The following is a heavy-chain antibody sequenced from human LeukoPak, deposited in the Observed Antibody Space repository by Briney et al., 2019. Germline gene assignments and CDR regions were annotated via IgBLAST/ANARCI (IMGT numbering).Heavy chain of an antibody. CDR1: GFTFDDYA. D-gene: IGHD3-9*01. CDR2: ISWDGGST. J-gene: IGHJ5*02. CDR3: ARVLRDILTGYGGFDP. Sequence: PGGSLRLSCAASGFTFDDYAMHWVRQAPGKGLEWVSLISWDGGSTYYADSVKGRFTISRDNAKNSLYLQMNSLRAEDTAVYYCARVLRDILTGYGGFDPWGQGTLVTVSS. V-gene: IGHV3-43D*03.